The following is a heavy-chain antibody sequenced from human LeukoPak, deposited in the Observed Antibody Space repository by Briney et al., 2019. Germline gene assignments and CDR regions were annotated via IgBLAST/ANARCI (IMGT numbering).Heavy chain of an antibody. Sequence: GGSLRLSCAASGFTFSSNGMNWVRQAPGKGLEWVSYISATGGTIYYADSEKGRFTISRDNAKNSLYLQMNSLRAEDTAVYYCARDDYDILTGYPLGRYYFDYWGQGTLVTVSS. J-gene: IGHJ4*02. D-gene: IGHD3-9*01. V-gene: IGHV3-48*04. CDR1: GFTFSSNG. CDR3: ARDDYDILTGYPLGRYYFDY. CDR2: ISATGGTI.